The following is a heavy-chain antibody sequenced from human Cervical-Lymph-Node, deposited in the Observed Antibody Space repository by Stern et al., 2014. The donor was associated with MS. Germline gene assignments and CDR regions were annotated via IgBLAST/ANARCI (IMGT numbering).Heavy chain of an antibody. Sequence: QVTLKESGPPLVKPTQTLTLTCTFSGFSLRTSGVAVGWIRQPPGKALEWLALIYWDDDKRYSASLKSRLTITKDTPKNQVVLTMTNMDPVDTATYYCAHRHYSGWFDPWGQGILVTVSS. CDR2: IYWDDDK. CDR3: AHRHYSGWFDP. CDR1: GFSLRTSGVA. J-gene: IGHJ5*02. V-gene: IGHV2-5*02. D-gene: IGHD5-18*01.